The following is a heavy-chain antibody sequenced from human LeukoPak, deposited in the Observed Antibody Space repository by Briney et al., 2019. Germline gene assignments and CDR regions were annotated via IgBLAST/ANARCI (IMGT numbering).Heavy chain of an antibody. D-gene: IGHD3-9*01. CDR3: ARDSYDILTGYDYYGMDV. J-gene: IGHJ6*02. V-gene: IGHV1-18*01. CDR1: GYTFTSYG. CDR2: ISAYNGNT. Sequence: GASGKVSCKASGYTFTSYGISWVRQAPGQGLEWMGWISAYNGNTNYAQKLQGRVTMTTDTSTSTAYMELRSLRSDDTAVYYCARDSYDILTGYDYYGMDVWGQGTTVTVSS.